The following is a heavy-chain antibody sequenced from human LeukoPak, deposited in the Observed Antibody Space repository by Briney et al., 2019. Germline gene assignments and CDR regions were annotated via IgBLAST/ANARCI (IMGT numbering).Heavy chain of an antibody. J-gene: IGHJ4*02. CDR1: GYTFPSYW. D-gene: IGHD2-2*02. CDR3: ARILEGYCDTASCYTLDY. Sequence: GESLRISCKGSGYTFPSYWIGWVRQMPGKGLEWIGIIYPGNSDARFSPSLQGQVTISADKSITTAYLQWSSLKASDTAVYYCARILEGYCDTASCYTLDYWGQGTLVTVSS. V-gene: IGHV5-51*01. CDR2: IYPGNSDA.